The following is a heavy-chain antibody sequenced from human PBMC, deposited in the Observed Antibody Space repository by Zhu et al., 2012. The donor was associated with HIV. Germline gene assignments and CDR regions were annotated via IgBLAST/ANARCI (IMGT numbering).Heavy chain of an antibody. CDR1: GFDFSDSY. V-gene: IGHV3-11*04. CDR3: ARGGWLRYIXHDS. Sequence: QVQLVESGGGLVKPGGSLRPSCAVSGFDFSDSYMGWIRQPPGKGLEWLSYIDNRGGNTYYADSIQGRFIISRDNAKNSLFLQMKSLRVEDTAVYYCARGGWLRYIXHDSWGQGTLVTVS. D-gene: IGHD5-12*01. J-gene: IGHJ5*01. CDR2: IDNRGGNT.